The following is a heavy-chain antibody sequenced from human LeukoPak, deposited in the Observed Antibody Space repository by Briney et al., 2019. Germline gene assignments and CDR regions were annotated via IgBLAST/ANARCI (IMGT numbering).Heavy chain of an antibody. V-gene: IGHV1-18*01. CDR3: ARIPVAVAGTDWFDP. Sequence: ASVKVSCKASGYTFTSYGISWVRQAPGQGLEWMGWISAYNGNTNYAQKLQGRVTMTTDTSTSTAYMELRSLRSDDTAVYHCARIPVAVAGTDWFDPWGQGTLVTVSS. CDR1: GYTFTSYG. J-gene: IGHJ5*02. CDR2: ISAYNGNT. D-gene: IGHD6-19*01.